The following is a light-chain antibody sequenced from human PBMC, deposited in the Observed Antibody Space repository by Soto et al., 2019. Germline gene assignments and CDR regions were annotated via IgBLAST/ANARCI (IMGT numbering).Light chain of an antibody. CDR3: QQLNSYPPWT. CDR1: QGISSY. Sequence: DIQLTQSPSFLSASVGDRVTITCRASQGISSYLAWYQQKPGKAPKLLIYAASTLQSGVPSRFSGSGSETEFTHTISNLQPEDFATYYCQQLNSYPPWTFGQGTKVEIK. CDR2: AAS. V-gene: IGKV1-9*01. J-gene: IGKJ1*01.